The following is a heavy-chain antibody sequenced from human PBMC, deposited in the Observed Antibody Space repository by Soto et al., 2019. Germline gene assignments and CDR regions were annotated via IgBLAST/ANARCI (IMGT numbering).Heavy chain of an antibody. Sequence: SETLSLTCAVSGASISSGDSYWSWIRQRPGKGLEWIGYIFHTGSTYYNPSLNSRVTISLDSSKNQFSLKLTSATAADKAVYFCEREPYCTSATCFIHFDSWGQGSLVTVSS. CDR3: EREPYCTSATCFIHFDS. CDR1: GASISSGDSY. J-gene: IGHJ4*02. CDR2: IFHTGST. V-gene: IGHV4-31*11. D-gene: IGHD2-2*01.